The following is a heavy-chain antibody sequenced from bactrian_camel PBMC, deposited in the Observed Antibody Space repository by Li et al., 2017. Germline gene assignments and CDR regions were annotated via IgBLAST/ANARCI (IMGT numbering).Heavy chain of an antibody. D-gene: IGHD4*01. CDR3: AASASFILTPRFYRLESSDYPY. V-gene: IGHV3S1*01. CDR1: RYTYKRSC. Sequence: HVQLVESGGGSVQAGGSLRLSCAAGRYTYKRSCMGWFRQRPGKDREGLAVLWIGGATTSYADSVKGRFIISQDSARNTVYLQMNNLQPEDTATYYCAASASFILTPRFYRLESSDYPYRGQGTQVTVS. CDR2: LWIGGATT. J-gene: IGHJ4*01.